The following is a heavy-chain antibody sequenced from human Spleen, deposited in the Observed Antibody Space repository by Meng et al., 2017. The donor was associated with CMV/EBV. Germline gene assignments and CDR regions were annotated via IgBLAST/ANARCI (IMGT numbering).Heavy chain of an antibody. CDR2: TYYRSKWYN. V-gene: IGHV6-1*01. D-gene: IGHD2-2*01. CDR3: ARSPRGGCGSTYCYAERPFDC. CDR1: A. J-gene: IGHJ4*02. Sequence: AWNWIRQSQSRGLEWLGRTYYRSKWYNDYAVSVKSRISINPDTSKNQFSLQLSSVTAADTAVYYCARSPRGGCGSTYCYAERPFDCWGQGTLVTVSS.